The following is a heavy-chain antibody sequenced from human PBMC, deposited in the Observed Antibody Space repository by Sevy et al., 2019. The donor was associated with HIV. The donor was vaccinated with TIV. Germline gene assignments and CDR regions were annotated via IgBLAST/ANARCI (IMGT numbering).Heavy chain of an antibody. CDR1: GYTFTSYG. CDR2: ISAYNGNT. V-gene: IGHV1-18*01. D-gene: IGHD1-26*01. J-gene: IGHJ3*02. CDR3: ARDGGGSYLLSDAFDI. Sequence: ASVKVSCKASGYTFTSYGISWVRQAPGQGLEWTGWISAYNGNTNYAQKLQGRVTMTTDTSTSTAYMELRSLRSDDTAVYYCARDGGGSYLLSDAFDIWGQGTMVTVSS.